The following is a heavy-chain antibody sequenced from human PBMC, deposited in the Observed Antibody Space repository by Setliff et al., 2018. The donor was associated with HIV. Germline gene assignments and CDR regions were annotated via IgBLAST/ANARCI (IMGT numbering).Heavy chain of an antibody. Sequence: SVKVSCKASGGTFNTYAMNWVRQAPGQGLEWMGHIIPIFNIANYAQKFQDRITITADESTSTAYMELSSLRSDDTAVYFCARVPYRSAWFSGGHDAFDIWGQGTMVTVSS. CDR1: GGTFNTYA. CDR3: ARVPYRSAWFSGGHDAFDI. D-gene: IGHD6-19*01. J-gene: IGHJ3*02. CDR2: IIPIFNIA. V-gene: IGHV1-69*13.